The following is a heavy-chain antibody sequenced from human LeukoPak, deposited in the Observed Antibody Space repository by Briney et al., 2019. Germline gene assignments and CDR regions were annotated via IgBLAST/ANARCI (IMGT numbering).Heavy chain of an antibody. V-gene: IGHV3-30*02. CDR1: GFTFSRNG. Sequence: GGSLRLSCAASGFTFSRNGMHWVRQAQGKGLEWVSFIHYDGSKKYYADSVKGRFTISRDNSENTLYLQMNSLRAEATAVYYCAKDGIYYYFDYWGQGTLVTVSS. CDR3: AKDGIYYYFDY. D-gene: IGHD1-26*01. CDR2: IHYDGSKK. J-gene: IGHJ4*02.